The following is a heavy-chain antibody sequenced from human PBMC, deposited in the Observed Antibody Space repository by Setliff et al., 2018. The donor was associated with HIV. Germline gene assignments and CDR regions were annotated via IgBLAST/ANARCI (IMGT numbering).Heavy chain of an antibody. J-gene: IGHJ4*02. V-gene: IGHV4-61*09. D-gene: IGHD5-12*01. CDR1: SYSISSGYY. CDR3: ARLGPSIDPRWLQYFDY. Sequence: SETLSLTCAVSSYSISSGYYWSWIRQPAGKGLEWIGHINTSGSTNYNPSLKSRVTISVDTSKNQFSLKLNSVTAADTAVYYCARLGPSIDPRWLQYFDYWGQGTLVTVSS. CDR2: INTSGST.